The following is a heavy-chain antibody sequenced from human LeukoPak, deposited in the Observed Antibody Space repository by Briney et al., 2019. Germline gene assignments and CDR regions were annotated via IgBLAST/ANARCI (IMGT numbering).Heavy chain of an antibody. CDR3: ARPTYTSGCDF. D-gene: IGHD6-19*01. CDR2: IKQDGSEK. CDR1: GFTFSTYW. V-gene: IGHV3-7*01. Sequence: GGSLRLSCTASGFTFSTYWMNWVRQAPGKGLEWVTNIKQDGSEKYYVDSVKGRFTISRDNAKNSLYLQMNGLRAEDTAVYYCARPTYTSGCDFWGQGTLVTVSS. J-gene: IGHJ4*02.